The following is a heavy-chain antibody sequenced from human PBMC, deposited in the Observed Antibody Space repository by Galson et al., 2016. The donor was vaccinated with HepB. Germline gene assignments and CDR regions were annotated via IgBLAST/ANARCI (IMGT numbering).Heavy chain of an antibody. CDR3: RYGMYV. CDR1: GFTFSNAW. Sequence: SLRLSCAASGFTFSNAWMSWVRQAPGKGLEWVGRIKSETDGGTTDYAAPVKGRFSISRADSKITLYLQMNSLKTEDAALYYCRYGMYVGGQGTTVTVS. V-gene: IGHV3-15*01. J-gene: IGHJ6*02. CDR2: IKSETDGGTT.